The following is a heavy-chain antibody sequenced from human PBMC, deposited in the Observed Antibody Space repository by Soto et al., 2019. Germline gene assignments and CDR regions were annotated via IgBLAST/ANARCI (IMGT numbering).Heavy chain of an antibody. CDR1: GGSISTYY. D-gene: IGHD6-6*01. J-gene: IGHJ6*02. CDR3: ARVVAAPRLNRMDV. V-gene: IGHV4-59*01. CDR2: IYYSGST. Sequence: ETLSLTCTVSGGSISTYYWSWIRQPPGKGLEGIGYIYYSGSTNYNPTLKSRVTISVDTSKNQFSLKLSSVTAADTAVYYCARVVAAPRLNRMDVWGQGTTVTVSS.